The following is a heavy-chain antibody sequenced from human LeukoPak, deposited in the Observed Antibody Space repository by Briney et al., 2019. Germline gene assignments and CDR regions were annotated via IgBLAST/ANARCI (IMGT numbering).Heavy chain of an antibody. D-gene: IGHD3-10*01. Sequence: GGSLRLSCEASGFSFTNTWMSWVRQAPGKGLEWVGRVKSKADDGTTDYAAPVQDRFTISRDDSKNTLSLQMNSLKTEDTAVYYCATEGRSGSYYGDDAFDMWGQGTMVTVSS. J-gene: IGHJ3*02. CDR1: GFSFTNTW. V-gene: IGHV3-15*01. CDR2: VKSKADDGTT. CDR3: ATEGRSGSYYGDDAFDM.